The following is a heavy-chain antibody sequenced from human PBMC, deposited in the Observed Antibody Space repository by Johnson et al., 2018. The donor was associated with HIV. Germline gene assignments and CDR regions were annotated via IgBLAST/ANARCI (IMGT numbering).Heavy chain of an antibody. V-gene: IGHV3-30*02. Sequence: QVQLVESGGGVVQPGGSLRLSCAASGFTFSSYGMHWVRQAPGKGLEWVAFIGFDGTKSYYADSLKGRFTISRDNSKNMLDLQMNSLRAGDAAVYYCARDYRGRTVDAFDIWGLGTMVTVSS. J-gene: IGHJ3*02. CDR2: IGFDGTKS. D-gene: IGHD3-16*02. CDR3: ARDYRGRTVDAFDI. CDR1: GFTFSSYG.